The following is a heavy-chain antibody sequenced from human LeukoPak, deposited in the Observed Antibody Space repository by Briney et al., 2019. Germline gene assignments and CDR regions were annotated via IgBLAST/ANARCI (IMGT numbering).Heavy chain of an antibody. Sequence: GGSLRLSCAASGFTVSGNHMSWVRQAPGKGLEWVSVIYSGGATYYADSVKGRFTISRDNSKNTHYLQLNSLRAEDTAVYYCARVGGFLDFDYWGQGTLVTVSS. CDR1: GFTVSGNH. CDR2: IYSGGAT. V-gene: IGHV3-66*02. CDR3: ARVGGFLDFDY. D-gene: IGHD3-3*01. J-gene: IGHJ4*02.